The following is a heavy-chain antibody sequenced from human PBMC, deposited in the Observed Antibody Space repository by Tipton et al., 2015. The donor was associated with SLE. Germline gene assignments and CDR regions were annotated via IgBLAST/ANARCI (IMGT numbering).Heavy chain of an antibody. CDR3: ARHYGSPGYYYGMDV. CDR2: ICPGDSDT. J-gene: IGHJ6*02. Sequence: VQLVQSGAEVKKAGESLKISCRGSGYSFSSNWIGWVRQMPGKGLEWMGIICPGDSDTKYSPSFQGQVTISADKSISTAYLQWSSLKASDTAIYYCARHYGSPGYYYGMDVWGQGTTVTVSS. CDR1: GYSFSSNW. V-gene: IGHV5-51*01. D-gene: IGHD3-10*01.